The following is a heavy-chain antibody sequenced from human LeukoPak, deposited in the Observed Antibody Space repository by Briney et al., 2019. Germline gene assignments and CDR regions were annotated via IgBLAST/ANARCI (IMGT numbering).Heavy chain of an antibody. J-gene: IGHJ4*02. CDR1: GFTFSSYW. V-gene: IGHV3-7*01. CDR2: IKRDGSEK. D-gene: IGHD2-2*01. CDR3: ARGSPFEPAALPFDY. Sequence: PGGSLRLSCAASGFTFSSYWMSWVRQAPGKGLEWVANIKRDGSEKYYVDSVKGRFTISRDNAKNSLYLQMNSLRAEDTAVYYCARGSPFEPAALPFDYWGQGTLVTVSS.